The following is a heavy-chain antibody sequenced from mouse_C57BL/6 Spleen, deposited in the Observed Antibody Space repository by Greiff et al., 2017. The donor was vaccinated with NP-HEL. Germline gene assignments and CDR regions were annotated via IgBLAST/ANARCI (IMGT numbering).Heavy chain of an antibody. J-gene: IGHJ1*03. Sequence: QVQLKESGPGLVQPSQSLSITCTVSGFSLTSYGVHWVRQSPGKGLEWLGVIWSGGSTDYNAAFVSRLSISKDNSKSQVFFKMNSLQADDTAIYYCATDYGGSPYWYFDVWGTGTTVTVSS. CDR2: IWSGGST. V-gene: IGHV2-2*01. D-gene: IGHD1-1*01. CDR3: ATDYGGSPYWYFDV. CDR1: GFSLTSYG.